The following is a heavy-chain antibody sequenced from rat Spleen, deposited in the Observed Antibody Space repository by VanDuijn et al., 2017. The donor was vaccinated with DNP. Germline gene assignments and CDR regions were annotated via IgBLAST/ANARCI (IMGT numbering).Heavy chain of an antibody. CDR3: ANYNYYDGTY. CDR2: ISTSGGNT. D-gene: IGHD1-12*02. V-gene: IGHV5-25*01. Sequence: EVQLVESGGGLVQPGRSLKLSCAASGFTFSNYDMVWVRQTPTKGLEWVASISTSGGNTYYRDSVKGRFTISRDNAKSTLYLQMNSLRSEDSATYYCANYNYYDGTYWGQGVMVTVSS. CDR1: GFTFSNYD. J-gene: IGHJ2*01.